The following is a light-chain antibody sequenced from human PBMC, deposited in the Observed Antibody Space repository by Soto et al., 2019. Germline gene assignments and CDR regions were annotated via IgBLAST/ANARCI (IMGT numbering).Light chain of an antibody. CDR3: CSYAGSYTWV. J-gene: IGLJ3*02. V-gene: IGLV2-11*01. Sequence: QSALTQPRSVSGSPGQSVTISCTGTSSDVGGYNFVSWYQQHPGKAPKLMIYEVSKRPSGVPDRFSGSKSGNTASLTISGLQAEDGADYYCCSYAGSYTWVFGGGTKVTVL. CDR2: EVS. CDR1: SSDVGGYNF.